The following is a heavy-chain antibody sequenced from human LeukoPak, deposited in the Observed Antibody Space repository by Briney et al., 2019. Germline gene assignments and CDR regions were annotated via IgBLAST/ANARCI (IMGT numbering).Heavy chain of an antibody. V-gene: IGHV4-38-2*01. J-gene: IGHJ3*02. D-gene: IGHD4-23*01. Sequence: PSETLCLSCAVSGYSISSGYYWGWIRQPPGKGLEGIGSIYHSGGTYYNPSLKGRVTISVDTAKNQLSLKMSSVTAADPAVYYCACRGDYGGPPGAFDIWGQGTMVSVSS. CDR3: ACRGDYGGPPGAFDI. CDR2: IYHSGGT. CDR1: GYSISSGYY.